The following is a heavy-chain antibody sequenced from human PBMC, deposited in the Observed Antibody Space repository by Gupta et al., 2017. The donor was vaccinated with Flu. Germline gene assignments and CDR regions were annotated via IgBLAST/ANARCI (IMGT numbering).Heavy chain of an antibody. J-gene: IGHJ6*02. D-gene: IGHD3-10*01. CDR1: FRFSRDW. Sequence: FRFSRDWMSWVRQATGKGLEWVANINQDGSEKYYVDSVKGRFTISRDNAKNSLYLQMSSLRAEDTAVYSCARYGYSYGLDVWGQGTTVTVSS. CDR2: INQDGSEK. V-gene: IGHV3-7*01. CDR3: ARYGYSYGLDV.